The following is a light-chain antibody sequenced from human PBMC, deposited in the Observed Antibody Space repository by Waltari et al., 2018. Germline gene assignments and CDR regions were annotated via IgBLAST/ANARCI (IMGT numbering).Light chain of an antibody. CDR1: QGISSF. CDR2: SAS. CDR3: QQLNSFPRT. V-gene: IGKV1-9*01. Sequence: DIQLTQSPSFLSASVGDRVTITCRASQGISSFLAWYQQKPGTAPKLLIYSASTLQSGVPSRFSGSGSGTEFTLTISSLQPEDFATYYCQQLNSFPRTFGQGTKV. J-gene: IGKJ1*01.